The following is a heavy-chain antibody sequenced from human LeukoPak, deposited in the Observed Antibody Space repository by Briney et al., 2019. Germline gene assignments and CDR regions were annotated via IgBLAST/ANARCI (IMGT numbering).Heavy chain of an antibody. J-gene: IGHJ5*02. V-gene: IGHV4-39*01. D-gene: IGHD1-26*01. CDR3: ARSLVVGATYPYH. Sequence: SRVTISVDTSKNQFSLKLTSVTAADTAVYYCARSLVVGATYPYHWGQGTLVTVSS.